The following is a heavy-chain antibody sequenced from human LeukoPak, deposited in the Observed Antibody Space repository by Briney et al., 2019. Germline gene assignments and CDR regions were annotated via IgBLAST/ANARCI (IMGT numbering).Heavy chain of an antibody. V-gene: IGHV1-2*02. J-gene: IGHJ4*02. CDR2: INPKSGGA. D-gene: IGHD6-13*01. CDR3: ARDIGQGSSWLYDY. Sequence: SSVTVSCKDSGYTFTGYYMHWVRQAPGQGLEWMGWINPKSGGANYAQKLQGRVTMTRDTFTTSAYMELSSLRSADTALYYCARDIGQGSSWLYDYWGQGTLVTVSS. CDR1: GYTFTGYY.